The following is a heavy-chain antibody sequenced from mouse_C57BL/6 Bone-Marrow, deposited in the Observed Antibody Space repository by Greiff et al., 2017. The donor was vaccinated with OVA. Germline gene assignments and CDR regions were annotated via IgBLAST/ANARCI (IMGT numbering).Heavy chain of an antibody. V-gene: IGHV5-17*01. J-gene: IGHJ4*01. CDR1: GFTFSDYG. CDR2: ISSGSSTI. CDR3: ARPDYYGSLYYAMDY. D-gene: IGHD1-1*01. Sequence: EVMLVESGGGLVKPGGSLKLSCAASGFTFSDYGMHWVRQAPEKGLEWVAYISSGSSTIYYADTVKGRFTISRDNAKNTLFLQMTSLRSEDTAMYYCARPDYYGSLYYAMDYWGQGTSVTVSS.